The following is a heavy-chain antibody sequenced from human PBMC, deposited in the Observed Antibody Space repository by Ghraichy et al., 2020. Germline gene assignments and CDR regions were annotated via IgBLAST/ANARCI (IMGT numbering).Heavy chain of an antibody. CDR1: GGTFSSYA. Sequence: SVKVSCKASGGTFSSYAISWVRQAPGQGLEWMGGIIPIFGTANYAQKFQGRVTITADESTSTAYMELSSLRSEDTAVYYCARDKGYCSGGSCYGHGLYYFDYWGQGTLVTVSS. CDR2: IIPIFGTA. J-gene: IGHJ4*02. CDR3: ARDKGYCSGGSCYGHGLYYFDY. V-gene: IGHV1-69*13. D-gene: IGHD2-15*01.